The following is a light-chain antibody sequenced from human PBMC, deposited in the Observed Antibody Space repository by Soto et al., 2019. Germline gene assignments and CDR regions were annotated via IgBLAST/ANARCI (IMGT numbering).Light chain of an antibody. J-gene: IGLJ3*02. V-gene: IGLV2-8*01. Sequence: QSALAQPPSASGSPGQSVTISCTGSGSDIGAYNFVSWYQQHPGKAPKLMIFGVTERPSGVPDRFSGSKSGNTASLTVSGLQADDEAFYYCYSYAGRNICVFGGGTKLTVL. CDR2: GVT. CDR1: GSDIGAYNF. CDR3: YSYAGRNICV.